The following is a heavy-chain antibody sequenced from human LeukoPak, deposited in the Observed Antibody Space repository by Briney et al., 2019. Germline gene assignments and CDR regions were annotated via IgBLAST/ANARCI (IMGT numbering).Heavy chain of an antibody. CDR3: ARVTHYIVVVPAAIRYNWFDP. CDR1: GGTFSSYA. Sequence: ASVKVSCKASGGTFSSYAISWVRQAPGQGLEWMGRIIPILGIANYAQKFQGRVTITADNSTSTAYMELSSLRSEDTAVYYCARVTHYIVVVPAAIRYNWFDPWGQGTLVTVSS. CDR2: IIPILGIA. J-gene: IGHJ5*02. D-gene: IGHD2-2*02. V-gene: IGHV1-69*04.